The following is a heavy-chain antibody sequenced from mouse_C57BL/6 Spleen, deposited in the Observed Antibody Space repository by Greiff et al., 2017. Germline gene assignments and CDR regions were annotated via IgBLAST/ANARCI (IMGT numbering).Heavy chain of an antibody. D-gene: IGHD1-1*01. V-gene: IGHV1-61*01. Sequence: QVQLKQPGAELVRPGSSVKLSCKASGYTFTSYWMDWVKQRPGQGLEWIGNIYPSDSETHYNQKFKDKATLTVDKSSSTAYMQLSSLTSEDSAVYYCARGFHTYGSSYWYFDVWGTGTTVTVSS. CDR3: ARGFHTYGSSYWYFDV. CDR2: IYPSDSET. J-gene: IGHJ1*03. CDR1: GYTFTSYW.